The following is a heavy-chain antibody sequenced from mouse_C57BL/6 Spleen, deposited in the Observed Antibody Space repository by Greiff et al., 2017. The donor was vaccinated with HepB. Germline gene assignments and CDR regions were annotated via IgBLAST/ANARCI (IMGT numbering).Heavy chain of an antibody. J-gene: IGHJ1*03. CDR1: GYTFTDYY. CDR2: INPNNGGT. D-gene: IGHD2-5*01. V-gene: IGHV1-26*01. Sequence: VQLQQSGPELVKPGASVKISCKASGYTFTDYYMNWVKQSHGKSLEWIGDINPNNGGTSYNQKFKGKATLTVDKSSSTAYMELRSLTSEDSAVYYCARPYSNYVFWYFDVWGTGTTVTVSS. CDR3: ARPYSNYVFWYFDV.